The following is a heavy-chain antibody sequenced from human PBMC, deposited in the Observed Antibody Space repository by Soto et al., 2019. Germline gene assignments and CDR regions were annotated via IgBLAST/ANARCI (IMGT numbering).Heavy chain of an antibody. V-gene: IGHV3-9*01. CDR2: ISWNSGSI. Sequence: EVQLVESGGGLVQPGRSLRLSCAASGFTFDDYAMHWVRQAPGKGLEWVSGISWNSGSIGYADSVKGRFTISRDNAKNSLYLQMNSLRAEDTALYYCAKDRSPQHSRSWYGVSYWGQGTLVTVSS. CDR3: AKDRSPQHSRSWYGVSY. D-gene: IGHD6-13*01. J-gene: IGHJ4*02. CDR1: GFTFDDYA.